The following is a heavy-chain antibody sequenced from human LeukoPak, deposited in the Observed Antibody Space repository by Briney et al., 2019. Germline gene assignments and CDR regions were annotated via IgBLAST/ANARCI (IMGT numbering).Heavy chain of an antibody. J-gene: IGHJ4*02. V-gene: IGHV1-24*01. D-gene: IGHD3-22*01. CDR1: GYTLTELS. Sequence: ASVKVSCKVSGYTLTELSMHWVRQAPGKGLEWMGGFDPEDGETIYAQKFQGRVTMTEDTSTDTAYMELSSLRSEDTAVYYCATAYYYDSSGYSKLWDYWGQGTLVTVSS. CDR3: ATAYYYDSSGYSKLWDY. CDR2: FDPEDGET.